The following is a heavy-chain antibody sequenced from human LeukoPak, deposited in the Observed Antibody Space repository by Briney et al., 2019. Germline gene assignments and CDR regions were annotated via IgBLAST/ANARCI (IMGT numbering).Heavy chain of an antibody. J-gene: IGHJ4*02. D-gene: IGHD6-6*01. CDR2: IQYDGSDK. CDR1: GFTFSYYG. V-gene: IGHV3-30*02. Sequence: GSLRLSCAASGFTFSYYGMHWVRQAPGEGLEWVAFIQYDGSDKYYVDSVKGRFTISRDNSKNTLYLQMNSLRAEDTAMYYCAKITGSSTYFDYWGQGTLVTVSS. CDR3: AKITGSSTYFDY.